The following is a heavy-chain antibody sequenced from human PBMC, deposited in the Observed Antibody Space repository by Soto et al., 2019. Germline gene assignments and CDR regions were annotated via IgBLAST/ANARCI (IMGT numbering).Heavy chain of an antibody. Sequence: GGALRLSCAASGVSFSSYSMNWVRQAPGEGLEWVSSIGSSSTYIYYADSVKGRFTISRDNAKNALYLQMNSLRAEDTAVYYCARHTTNPYTIDSWGQGTLVTAPQ. D-gene: IGHD2-2*01. CDR3: ARHTTNPYTIDS. J-gene: IGHJ4*02. CDR1: GVSFSSYS. CDR2: IGSSSTYI. V-gene: IGHV3-21*01.